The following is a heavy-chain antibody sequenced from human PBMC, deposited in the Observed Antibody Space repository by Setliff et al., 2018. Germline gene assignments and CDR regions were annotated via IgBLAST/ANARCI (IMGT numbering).Heavy chain of an antibody. Sequence: KLPETLSLTCTVSGYSITSGYYWGWIRQSPGKGLEWLGSLFHTGTPYYNPSPQSRLTMSVDTSNNQFSLKLNSVTADDAAVYYCARHLWGRWMATSSDYFDYWGQGSLVTVSS. D-gene: IGHD5-12*01. J-gene: IGHJ4*02. V-gene: IGHV4-38-2*02. CDR3: ARHLWGRWMATSSDYFDY. CDR2: LFHTGTP. CDR1: GYSITSGYY.